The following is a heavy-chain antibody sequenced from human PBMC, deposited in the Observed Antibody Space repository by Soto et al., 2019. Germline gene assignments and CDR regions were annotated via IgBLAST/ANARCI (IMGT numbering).Heavy chain of an antibody. V-gene: IGHV4-39*01. D-gene: IGHD3-10*01. CDR2: IYYSGST. CDR3: ASLMVRGANFDY. Sequence: SETLSLTCTVSGGSISSSSYYWGWIRQPPGKGLEWIGSIYYSGSTYYNPSLKSRVTISVDTSKNQFSLKLSSVTAADTAVYYCASLMVRGANFDYWGQGTLVTVSS. CDR1: GGSISSSSYY. J-gene: IGHJ4*02.